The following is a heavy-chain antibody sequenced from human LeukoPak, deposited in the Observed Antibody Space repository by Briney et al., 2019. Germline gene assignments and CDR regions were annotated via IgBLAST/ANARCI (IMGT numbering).Heavy chain of an antibody. CDR2: ITSSSAYT. J-gene: IGHJ4*02. Sequence: GGSLRLSCAASGFTFSDHYMAWIRQAPGKGLEWVSYITSSSAYTNYADSVKGRFTISRDNAKNSLYLQMNSLRAEDTAVYYCARSYSSSRGTFDYWGQGTLVTVSS. D-gene: IGHD6-6*01. V-gene: IGHV3-11*06. CDR3: ARSYSSSRGTFDY. CDR1: GFTFSDHY.